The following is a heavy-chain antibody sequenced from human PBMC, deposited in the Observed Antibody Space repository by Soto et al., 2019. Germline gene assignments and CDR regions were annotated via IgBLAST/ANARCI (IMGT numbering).Heavy chain of an antibody. Sequence: EVQLEESGGALVQPGRSPRLSCAASGFTFDDYAMYWVRQVLGKGLEWVSSISWNSGNIGYADSVKGRFTTSRDNAENSLCLQMNSLRPEDTALYYCVRSKGGYSYGTPFDYWGQGTLVTVSS. D-gene: IGHD5-18*01. CDR3: VRSKGGYSYGTPFDY. CDR2: ISWNSGNI. V-gene: IGHV3-9*01. CDR1: GFTFDDYA. J-gene: IGHJ4*02.